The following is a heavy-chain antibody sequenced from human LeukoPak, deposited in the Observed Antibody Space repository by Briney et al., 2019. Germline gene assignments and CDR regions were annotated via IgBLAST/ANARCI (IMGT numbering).Heavy chain of an antibody. CDR1: GYTFTGYY. J-gene: IGHJ4*02. CDR3: ARRNYYDSSGYLT. V-gene: IGHV1-69*02. Sequence: SVKVSCKASGYTFTGYYMHWVRQAPGQGLEWMGRIIPILGIANYAQKFQGRVTITADKSTSTAYMELSSLRSEDTAVYYCARRNYYDSSGYLTWGQGTLVTVSS. D-gene: IGHD3-22*01. CDR2: IIPILGIA.